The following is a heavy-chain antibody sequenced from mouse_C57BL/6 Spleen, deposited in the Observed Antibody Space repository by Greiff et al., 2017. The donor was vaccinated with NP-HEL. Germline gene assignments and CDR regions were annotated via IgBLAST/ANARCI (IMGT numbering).Heavy chain of an antibody. D-gene: IGHD4-1*01. CDR1: GYAFTNYL. Sequence: QVQLQQSGAELVRPGTSVKVSCKASGYAFTNYLIEWVKQRPGQGLEWIGVINPGSGGTNYNEKFKGKATLTADKSSSTAYMQLSSLTSEDSAVYFCAREGTGYYAMDYWGQGTSVTVSS. J-gene: IGHJ4*01. V-gene: IGHV1-54*01. CDR2: INPGSGGT. CDR3: AREGTGYYAMDY.